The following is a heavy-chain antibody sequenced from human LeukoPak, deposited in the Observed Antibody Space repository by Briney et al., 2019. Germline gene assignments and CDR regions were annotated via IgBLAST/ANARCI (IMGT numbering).Heavy chain of an antibody. CDR1: GFTFSSYA. V-gene: IGHV3-23*01. J-gene: IGHJ3*02. CDR2: ISGSGGST. D-gene: IGHD4-17*01. Sequence: GGSLRHSCAASGFTFSSYAMSWVREAPGKGLEWVSAISGSGGSTYYADSVKGRFTISRDNSKNTLYLQMNSLRAEDTAVYYCAKFDSRLRGAFDIWGQGTIVTVSS. CDR3: AKFDSRLRGAFDI.